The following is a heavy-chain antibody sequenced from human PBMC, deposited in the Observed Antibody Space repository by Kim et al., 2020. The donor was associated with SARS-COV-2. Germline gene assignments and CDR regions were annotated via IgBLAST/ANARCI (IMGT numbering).Heavy chain of an antibody. Sequence: AQKFQGRVTMTRDTSISTVYMELSRLRSDDTAMFYCATAGVSRAAFDIWGQGTMVTVSS. CDR3: ATAGVSRAAFDI. V-gene: IGHV1-2*02. J-gene: IGHJ3*02. D-gene: IGHD2-8*01.